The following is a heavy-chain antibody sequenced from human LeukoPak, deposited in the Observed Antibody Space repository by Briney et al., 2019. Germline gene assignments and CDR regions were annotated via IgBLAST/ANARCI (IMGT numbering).Heavy chain of an antibody. J-gene: IGHJ4*02. Sequence: PGASIKISCKGSAYSFTIYWNGCVSQMPAKNLEWMGIIYPGDSDTRYSPSFEGQVTISADKSSSTVYLQWSSLKASDTAMYYCARRGSRGYSYEVWGQGTLVSV. D-gene: IGHD5-18*01. CDR3: ARRGSRGYSYEV. V-gene: IGHV5-51*01. CDR2: IYPGDSDT. CDR1: AYSFTIYW.